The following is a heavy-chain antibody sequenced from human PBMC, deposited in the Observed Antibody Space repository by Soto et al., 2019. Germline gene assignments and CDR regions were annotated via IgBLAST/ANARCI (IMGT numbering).Heavy chain of an antibody. CDR2: IYYSGST. CDR3: ARHLGATAFDY. V-gene: IGHV4-39*01. D-gene: IGHD5-12*01. J-gene: IGHJ4*02. CDR1: GGSISSSSYY. Sequence: SETLSLTCTVSGGSISSSSYYWGWIRQPPGKGLEWIGSIYYSGSTYYNPSLKSRVTISVDTSKNQFSLKLSSVTAADPAVYYCARHLGATAFDYWGQGTLVTVSS.